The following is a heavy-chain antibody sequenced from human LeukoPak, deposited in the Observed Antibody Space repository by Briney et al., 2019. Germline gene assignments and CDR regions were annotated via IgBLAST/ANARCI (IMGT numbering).Heavy chain of an antibody. CDR2: IIPIFGTA. CDR1: GGTFSSYA. Sequence: ASVKVSCKASGGTFSSYAISWVRQAPGQGLEWMGGIIPIFGTANYAQKFQGRVTITADESTSTAYMELSSLRSEDTAVYYCARLVTYYDILTGYCFDPWGQGTLVTVSS. J-gene: IGHJ5*02. V-gene: IGHV1-69*13. CDR3: ARLVTYYDILTGYCFDP. D-gene: IGHD3-9*01.